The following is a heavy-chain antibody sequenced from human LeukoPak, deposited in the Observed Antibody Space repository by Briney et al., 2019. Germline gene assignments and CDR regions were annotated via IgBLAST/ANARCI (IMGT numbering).Heavy chain of an antibody. Sequence: PSETLSLTCTVSGGSISSSSYYWGWVRQPPGKGLEWIGSIYYSGSTYYNPSLKSRVTISVDTSKNQFSLKLSSVTAADTAVYYCARSTLLWFGPGAFDIWGQGTMVTVSS. J-gene: IGHJ3*02. CDR2: IYYSGST. D-gene: IGHD3-10*01. CDR3: ARSTLLWFGPGAFDI. V-gene: IGHV4-39*01. CDR1: GGSISSSSYY.